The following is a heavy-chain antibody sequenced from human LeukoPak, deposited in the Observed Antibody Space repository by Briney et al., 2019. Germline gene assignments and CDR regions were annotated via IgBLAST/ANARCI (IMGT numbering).Heavy chain of an antibody. CDR3: ARDGMNIVVVPAAISYYYYYMDV. CDR1: GFTFSSYS. Sequence: GGSLRLSYAASGFTFSSYSMNWVRQAPGKGLEWVSSISSSSSYIYYADSVKGRFTISRDNAKNSLYLQMNSLRAEDTAVYYCARDGMNIVVVPAAISYYYYYMDVWGKGTTVTVSS. J-gene: IGHJ6*03. D-gene: IGHD2-2*01. CDR2: ISSSSSYI. V-gene: IGHV3-21*01.